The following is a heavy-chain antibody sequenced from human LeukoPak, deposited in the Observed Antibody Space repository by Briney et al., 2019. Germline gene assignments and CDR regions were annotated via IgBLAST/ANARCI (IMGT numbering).Heavy chain of an antibody. D-gene: IGHD4-23*01. J-gene: IGHJ4*02. CDR2: INPNSGGT. CDR1: GYTFASYS. Sequence: APVKVSCKASGYTFASYSMNWVRQAPGQGPEWMGWINPNSGGTYYAQKFQGRVTMTSDTSISTAYMELSRLRSDNTAVYYCARDLYGGTSATFDYWGQGTLVTVSS. CDR3: ARDLYGGTSATFDY. V-gene: IGHV1-2*02.